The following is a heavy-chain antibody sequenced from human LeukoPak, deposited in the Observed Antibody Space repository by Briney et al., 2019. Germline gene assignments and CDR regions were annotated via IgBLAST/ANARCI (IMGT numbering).Heavy chain of an antibody. V-gene: IGHV4-34*01. J-gene: IGHJ4*02. CDR3: ARSDYGDYVFPAYFDY. CDR2: INHSGST. CDR1: GGSFSGYY. Sequence: SETLSLTCAVYGGSFSGYYWSWIRQPPGKGLEWIGEINHSGSTNYNPSLKSRVTISVDTSKNQFSLKLSSVTAADTAVYYCARSDYGDYVFPAYFDYWGQGTPVTVSS. D-gene: IGHD4-17*01.